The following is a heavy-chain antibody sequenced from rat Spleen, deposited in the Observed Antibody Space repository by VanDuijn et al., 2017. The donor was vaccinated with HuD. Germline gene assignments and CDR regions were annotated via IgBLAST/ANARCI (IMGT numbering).Heavy chain of an antibody. Sequence: QVQLKESGPGLVQPSQTLSLTCTVSGFSLSNYGVIWVRQPPGKGLAWMGGIWGDGSTDYNSLLKSRLSISRDTSKSQVFLKVNSLQTEDTAIYFCTRAPGPTVDVMDAWGQGASVTVSS. CDR1: GFSLSNYG. D-gene: IGHD1-1*01. CDR2: IWGDGST. CDR3: TRAPGPTVDVMDA. V-gene: IGHV2-13*01. J-gene: IGHJ4*01.